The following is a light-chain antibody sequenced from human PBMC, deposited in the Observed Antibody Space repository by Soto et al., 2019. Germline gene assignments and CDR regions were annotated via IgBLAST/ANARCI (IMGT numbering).Light chain of an antibody. J-gene: IGKJ4*01. CDR3: QQFSSYPLT. CDR1: QTVINNY. Sequence: EIVLTPSPGTLSFSPGERATLSCRASQTVINNYLTWYQQKPGQAPRRLIFGASIRATGIPDRFSGSGSGTDFTLTISRLEPEDFAVYYCQQFSSYPLTFGGGTKVDI. V-gene: IGKV3-20*01. CDR2: GAS.